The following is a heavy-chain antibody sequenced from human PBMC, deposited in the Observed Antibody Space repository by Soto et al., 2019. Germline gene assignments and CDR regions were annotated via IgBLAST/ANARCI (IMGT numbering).Heavy chain of an antibody. Sequence: SETLSLTCAVYGGSFSGYYWSWIRQPPGKGLEWIGEINHSGSTNYNPSLKSRVTISVDTSKNQFSLKLSSVTAADTAVYYCARCDGYSNSLYYYYGMDVWVQGTTVP. D-gene: IGHD4-4*01. CDR1: GGSFSGYY. CDR3: ARCDGYSNSLYYYYGMDV. CDR2: INHSGST. J-gene: IGHJ6*02. V-gene: IGHV4-34*01.